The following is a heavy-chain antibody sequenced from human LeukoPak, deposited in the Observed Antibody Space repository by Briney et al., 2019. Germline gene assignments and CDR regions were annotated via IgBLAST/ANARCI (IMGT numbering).Heavy chain of an antibody. Sequence: PGGSLRLSCAASGFTFSSYWMSWVRQAPGKGLEWIGEINHSGSTNYNPSLKSRVTISVDTPKNQFSLKLSSVTAADTAVYYCARGRRIYYRASNWFDPWGQGTLVTVSS. V-gene: IGHV4-34*01. CDR2: INHSGST. CDR1: GFTFSSYW. J-gene: IGHJ5*02. CDR3: ARGRRIYYRASNWFDP. D-gene: IGHD3-10*01.